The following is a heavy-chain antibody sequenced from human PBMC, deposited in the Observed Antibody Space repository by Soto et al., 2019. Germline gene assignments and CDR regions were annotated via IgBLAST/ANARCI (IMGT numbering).Heavy chain of an antibody. V-gene: IGHV4-61*01. D-gene: IGHD3-10*01. Sequence: SEPQSLTCTVSGGSVSSGSYYWSWIRQPPGKGLEWIGYIYYSGSTNYNPSLKSRVTISVDTSKNQFSLKLSSVTAADTAVYYCARDHLLSDYSHHGMDVWGQGTTVTVS. CDR2: IYYSGST. CDR3: ARDHLLSDYSHHGMDV. J-gene: IGHJ6*02. CDR1: GGSVSSGSYY.